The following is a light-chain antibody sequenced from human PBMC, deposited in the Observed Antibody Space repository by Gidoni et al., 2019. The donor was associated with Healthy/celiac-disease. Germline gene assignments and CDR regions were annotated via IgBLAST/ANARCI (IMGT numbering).Light chain of an antibody. V-gene: IGKV3-20*01. Sequence: IALTQSPATLPLSPGERATPSCRASQSVSSSYLAWYQQKPGQAPRLLIYGASSRATGIPARFSGSGSGTDFTLTISRLEPEDFAVYYCQQYDSSQYTFGQGTKLEIK. CDR3: QQYDSSQYT. CDR2: GAS. CDR1: QSVSSSY. J-gene: IGKJ2*01.